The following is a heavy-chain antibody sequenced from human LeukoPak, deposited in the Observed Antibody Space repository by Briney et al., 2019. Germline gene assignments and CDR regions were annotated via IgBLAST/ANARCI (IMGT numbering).Heavy chain of an antibody. V-gene: IGHV1-46*01. Sequence: ASVKVSCKASGYTFTSYYMHWVRQAPGQGLEWMGIINPGGGSTNYAQKFQGRVTITADESTSTAYMELSSLRSEDTAVYYCARNYYDSSGYPAPIDCWGQGTLVTVSS. CDR1: GYTFTSYY. CDR2: INPGGGST. D-gene: IGHD3-22*01. J-gene: IGHJ4*02. CDR3: ARNYYDSSGYPAPIDC.